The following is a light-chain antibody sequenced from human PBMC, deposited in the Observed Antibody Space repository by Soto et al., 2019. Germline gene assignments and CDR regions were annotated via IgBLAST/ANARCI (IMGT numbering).Light chain of an antibody. CDR2: DVS. Sequence: QSVLTQPASVSGSPGQSITISCTGTRSDIGGYNYVSWYQQHPGKAPKLMIYDVSNRPSGVSNRFSGSKSGNTASLTISGLQAEDEADYYCSSYTRSSTFYVFGTGTKLTVL. CDR3: SSYTRSSTFYV. V-gene: IGLV2-14*01. CDR1: RSDIGGYNY. J-gene: IGLJ1*01.